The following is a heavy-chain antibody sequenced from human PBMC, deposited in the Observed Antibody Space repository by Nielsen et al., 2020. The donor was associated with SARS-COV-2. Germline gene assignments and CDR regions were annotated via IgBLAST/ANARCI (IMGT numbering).Heavy chain of an antibody. J-gene: IGHJ4*02. V-gene: IGHV3-23*01. CDR2: IGGSGSPT. CDR3: ATTGDSSGWYRV. Sequence: GESLKISCGGPGFTFSSYAMSWVRQAPGKGLEWVSIIGGSGSPTYYTDSVKGRFTISRDNSKNTLYLQMNSLRVEDTAVYYCATTGDSSGWYRVWGQGTLVTVSS. D-gene: IGHD6-19*01. CDR1: GFTFSSYA.